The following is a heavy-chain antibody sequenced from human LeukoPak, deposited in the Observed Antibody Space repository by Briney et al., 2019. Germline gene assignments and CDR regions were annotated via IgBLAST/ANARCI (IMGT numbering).Heavy chain of an antibody. J-gene: IGHJ4*02. D-gene: IGHD3-16*02. V-gene: IGHV1-69*04. CDR3: ATEHDFVWGSYRHYFDY. Sequence: GASVKLSCKASGATVSSYAISWGRQAPGPGLEWIGRIIPILGIATYAQKFQRRVTITADKATSTAYIELRSLRSEDTTVDYYATEHDFVWGSYRHYFDYGGQGTLDSVSS. CDR2: IIPILGIA. CDR1: GATVSSYA.